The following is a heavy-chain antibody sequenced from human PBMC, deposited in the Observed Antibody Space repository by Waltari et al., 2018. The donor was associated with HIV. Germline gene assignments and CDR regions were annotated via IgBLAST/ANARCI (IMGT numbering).Heavy chain of an antibody. CDR2: INTDGSST. CDR1: GFTFSSYW. D-gene: IGHD2-2*02. J-gene: IGHJ6*02. Sequence: CAASGFTFSSYWIHWVRQAPGKGLVWVSRINTDGSSTSYADSVKGRFTISRDNAKNTLYLQMNSLRAEDTAVYYCARGGHCSGISCYTGDYSYGLDVWGQGTTVTVSS. V-gene: IGHV3-74*01. CDR3: ARGGHCSGISCYTGDYSYGLDV.